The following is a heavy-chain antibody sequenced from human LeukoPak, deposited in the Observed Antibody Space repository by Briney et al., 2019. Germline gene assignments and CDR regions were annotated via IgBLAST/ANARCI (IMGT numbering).Heavy chain of an antibody. Sequence: PSETLSLTCTVSGGSISSYYLSWIRQPPGKGLEWIGDIYYSGSTNYNPSPKSRVTTSVDTSKNQFSLKLSSVTAADTAVYYCASLATVAGSDYWGQGTLVTVSS. CDR2: IYYSGST. V-gene: IGHV4-59*08. CDR3: ASLATVAGSDY. D-gene: IGHD6-19*01. CDR1: GGSISSYY. J-gene: IGHJ4*02.